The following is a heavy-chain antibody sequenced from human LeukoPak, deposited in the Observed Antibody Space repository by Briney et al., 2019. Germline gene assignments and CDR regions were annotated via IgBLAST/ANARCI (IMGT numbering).Heavy chain of an antibody. CDR1: GGTFSSYA. Sequence: SVKVSCKAYGGTFSSYAISWVRQAPGQGLEWMGRIIPILGIANYAQKFQGRVTITADKSTSTAYMELSSLRSEDTAVYYCARGGYYDSSEPDYWGQGTLVTVSS. CDR3: ARGGYYDSSEPDY. V-gene: IGHV1-69*04. J-gene: IGHJ4*02. CDR2: IIPILGIA. D-gene: IGHD3-22*01.